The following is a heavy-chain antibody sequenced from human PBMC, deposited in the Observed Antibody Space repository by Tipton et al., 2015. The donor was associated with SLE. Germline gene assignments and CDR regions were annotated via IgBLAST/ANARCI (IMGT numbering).Heavy chain of an antibody. J-gene: IGHJ6*03. Sequence: TLSLTCAVYGGSFSGYYWSWIRQPPGKGLEWIGEINHSGSTNYNPALKSRITISVDTSKNQFSLKLSSVTAADTAVYYCARGGGIRFLEWHYYYMDVWGKGTTVTVPS. CDR2: INHSGST. CDR3: ARGGGIRFLEWHYYYMDV. V-gene: IGHV4-34*01. CDR1: GGSFSGYY. D-gene: IGHD3-3*01.